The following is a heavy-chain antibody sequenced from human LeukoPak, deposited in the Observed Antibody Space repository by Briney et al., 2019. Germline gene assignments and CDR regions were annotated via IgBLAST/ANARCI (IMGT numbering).Heavy chain of an antibody. J-gene: IGHJ3*02. CDR2: ISGSGTTI. D-gene: IGHD3-22*01. Sequence: PGGSLRLSCTASGVTFSSYDMNWVRQAPGKGLEWVSYISGSGTTIYYADSVKGRFTISRDYSKNSLYLQMNSLRAEDTALYYCARIDTYYYDSSGYYSAFDIWGQGTIVTVSS. CDR1: GVTFSSYD. CDR3: ARIDTYYYDSSGYYSAFDI. V-gene: IGHV3-48*03.